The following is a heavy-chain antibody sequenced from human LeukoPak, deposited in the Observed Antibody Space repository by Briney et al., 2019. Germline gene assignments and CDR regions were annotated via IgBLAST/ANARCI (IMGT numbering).Heavy chain of an antibody. V-gene: IGHV1-69*06. CDR3: ARVSPHRKMSYGNQNWFDT. Sequence: SVKVSCKASGYTFTGYYMHWVRQAPGQGLEWMGGIIPIFGTANYAQKFRGRVTITADKSTRTAYMELRSLRSDDTAVYYCARVSPHRKMSYGNQNWFDTWGQGTLVTVSS. D-gene: IGHD3-16*01. J-gene: IGHJ5*02. CDR2: IIPIFGTA. CDR1: GYTFTGYY.